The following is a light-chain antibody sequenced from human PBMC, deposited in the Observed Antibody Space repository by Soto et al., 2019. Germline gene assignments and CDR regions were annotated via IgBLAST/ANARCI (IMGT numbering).Light chain of an antibody. J-gene: IGKJ1*01. CDR1: EPVSTSF. Sequence: EIVLTQSPGTLSLSPGERATLSCRASEPVSTSFLAWYQQKRGQPPRLLIYGASTRATGVPDRFSGSGSGTDFTLTLSELDPEDFAVYYCQVYHWSLTWTFGPGTKVEIK. CDR2: GAS. CDR3: QVYHWSLTWT. V-gene: IGKV3-20*01.